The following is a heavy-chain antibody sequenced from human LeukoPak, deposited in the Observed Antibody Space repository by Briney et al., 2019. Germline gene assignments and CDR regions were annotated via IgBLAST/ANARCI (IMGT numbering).Heavy chain of an antibody. Sequence: SETPSLTCTVSGGSINNYYWSWIRQPPGKGLEWIGYIYYSGSTNYNPSLKSRVTISVDTSKNQFSLRLSSVTAADTAMYYCARLPYQGSSLDYWGQGTLVTVSS. CDR1: GGSINNYY. J-gene: IGHJ4*02. V-gene: IGHV4-59*01. CDR2: IYYSGST. CDR3: ARLPYQGSSLDY.